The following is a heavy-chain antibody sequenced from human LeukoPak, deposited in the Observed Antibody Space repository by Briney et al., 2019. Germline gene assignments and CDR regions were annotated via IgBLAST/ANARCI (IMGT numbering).Heavy chain of an antibody. CDR3: ARTHLYRSYWYFDL. CDR1: GYTFTGYY. CDR2: INPNSGGT. J-gene: IGHJ2*01. Sequence: RASVKVSCKASGYTFTGYYMHWVRQAPGQGLEWMGRINPNSGGTNYAQKFQGRVTMTRDTSISTAYMELSRLRSDDTAVYYCARTHLYRSYWYFDLWGRGTLVTVSS. D-gene: IGHD3-16*02. V-gene: IGHV1-2*06.